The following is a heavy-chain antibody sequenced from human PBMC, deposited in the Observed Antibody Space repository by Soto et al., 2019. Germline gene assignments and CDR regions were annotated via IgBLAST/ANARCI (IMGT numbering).Heavy chain of an antibody. CDR2: IYHSGST. D-gene: IGHD3-22*01. Sequence: SETLSLTCAVSGGSISSGGYSWSWIRQPPGKGLEWIGYIYHSGSTYYNPSLKSRVTISVDRSKNQFSLKLSSVTAADTAVYYCARGLYYCDSSGYYRRGRGDYAFDIWGQGTMVTVSS. CDR3: ARGLYYCDSSGYYRRGRGDYAFDI. CDR1: GGSISSGGYS. V-gene: IGHV4-30-2*01. J-gene: IGHJ3*02.